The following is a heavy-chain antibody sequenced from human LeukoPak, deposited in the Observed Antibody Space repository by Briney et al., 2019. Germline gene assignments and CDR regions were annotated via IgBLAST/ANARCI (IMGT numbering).Heavy chain of an antibody. D-gene: IGHD6-13*01. CDR3: ARGYSHSSWFDP. CDR2: INHSGST. CDR1: GGSFSGYY. J-gene: IGHJ5*02. V-gene: IGHV4-34*01. Sequence: SETLSLTCAVYGGSFSGYYWSWIRQPPGKGLEWIGEINHSGSTNYNPSLKSRVTISVDTSKNQFSLKLSSVTAADTAVYYCARGYSHSSWFDPWGQGTLVIVSS.